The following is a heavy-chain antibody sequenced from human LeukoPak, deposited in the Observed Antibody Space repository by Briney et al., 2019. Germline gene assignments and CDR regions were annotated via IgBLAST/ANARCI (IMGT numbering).Heavy chain of an antibody. CDR1: GFTFSGYA. CDR2: ISGSGGST. Sequence: DPGGSLRLSCAASGFTFSGYAMSWVRQAPGKGLEWVSAISGSGGSTYYADSVKGRFTISRDNSKNTLYLQMNSLRAEDTAVYYCATISLGYCSGGSCTPKDYWGQGTLVTVSS. CDR3: ATISLGYCSGGSCTPKDY. V-gene: IGHV3-23*01. J-gene: IGHJ4*02. D-gene: IGHD2-15*01.